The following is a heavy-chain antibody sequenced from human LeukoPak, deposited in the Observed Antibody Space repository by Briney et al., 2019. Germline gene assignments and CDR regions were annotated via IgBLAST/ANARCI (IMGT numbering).Heavy chain of an antibody. Sequence: SETLSLTCTVSGGSIRSYYWSWIRQPPGKGLEWIGYIYHSGSTNYNPSPKSRVIISVDTSKNQFSLKLSSVTAADRAVYFWARDTGTIDYWGQGTLVTVSS. J-gene: IGHJ4*02. CDR3: ARDTGTIDY. D-gene: IGHD4/OR15-4a*01. CDR1: GGSIRSYY. V-gene: IGHV4-59*12. CDR2: IYHSGST.